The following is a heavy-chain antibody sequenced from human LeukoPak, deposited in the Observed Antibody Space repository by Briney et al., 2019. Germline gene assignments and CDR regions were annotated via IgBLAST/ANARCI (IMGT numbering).Heavy chain of an antibody. V-gene: IGHV4-4*02. J-gene: IGHJ4*02. CDR2: IYHTGST. CDR1: GGSISSSNW. D-gene: IGHD3-10*01. CDR3: ARASTPAVPGESVYFDC. Sequence: PSETLTLTCAVSGGSISSSNWWSCVRQPPGKGLEWIGEIYHTGSTNYNPSLKSRVTISVDKSKNQFSLTLSYVTAADTAVYYCARASTPAVPGESVYFDCWGQGTLVNVSS.